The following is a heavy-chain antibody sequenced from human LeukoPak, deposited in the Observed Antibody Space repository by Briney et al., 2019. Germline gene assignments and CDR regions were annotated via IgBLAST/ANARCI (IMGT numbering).Heavy chain of an antibody. CDR1: GGSISSYY. Sequence: SETLSLTCTVSGGSISSYYWSWIRQPPGKGLEWIGYMSYSGSTSYNPSLKSRVTISVDTSKNQFSLKLSSVTAADTAVYYCAGQEPGIAAAGYWGQGTLVTVSS. CDR2: MSYSGST. V-gene: IGHV4-59*01. J-gene: IGHJ4*02. D-gene: IGHD6-13*01. CDR3: AGQEPGIAAAGY.